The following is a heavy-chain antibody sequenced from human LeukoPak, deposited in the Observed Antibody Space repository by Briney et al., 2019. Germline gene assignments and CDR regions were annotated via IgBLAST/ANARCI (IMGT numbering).Heavy chain of an antibody. V-gene: IGHV3-48*01. CDR3: ARMRENYGDYHFDY. J-gene: IGHJ4*02. D-gene: IGHD4-17*01. CDR1: GFTFSDYG. CDR2: IKGDSDTI. Sequence: GGSLRLSCTASGFTFSDYGMNWVRQAPGKGLEWISYIKGDSDTIHYADSVKGRFTISRDNAKNSLYLQMNSLRAEDTAVYYCARMRENYGDYHFDYWGQGTLVTVSS.